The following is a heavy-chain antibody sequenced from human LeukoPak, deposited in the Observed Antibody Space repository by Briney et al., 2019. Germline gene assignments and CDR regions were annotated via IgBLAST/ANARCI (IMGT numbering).Heavy chain of an antibody. Sequence: PSETLSLTCTVSGGPISSYYWSWIRQPPGKRLEWLGYISYSGSTNYNPSLKSRVSISVDRSKNQFSLNLTSVTAADTAVYYCARDLSIFGVAMDVWGKGTTVTVSS. V-gene: IGHV4-59*01. CDR2: ISYSGST. CDR3: ARDLSIFGVAMDV. D-gene: IGHD3-3*01. J-gene: IGHJ6*04. CDR1: GGPISSYY.